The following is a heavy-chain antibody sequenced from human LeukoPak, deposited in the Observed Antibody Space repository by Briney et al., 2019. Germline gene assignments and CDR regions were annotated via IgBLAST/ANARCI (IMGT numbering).Heavy chain of an antibody. V-gene: IGHV3-48*03. CDR1: GFTFSNYE. CDR3: ARADYYGSPGHFGMDV. J-gene: IGHJ6*02. CDR2: IGGSGVTK. Sequence: GGSLRLSCAASGFTFSNYEMNWVRQAPGKGPEWISDIGGSGVTKRYADSVKGRFSISRDNAKNSLDLQMNSTRVEDKGVYYCARADYYGSPGHFGMDVWGRGTTVTVSS. D-gene: IGHD3-10*01.